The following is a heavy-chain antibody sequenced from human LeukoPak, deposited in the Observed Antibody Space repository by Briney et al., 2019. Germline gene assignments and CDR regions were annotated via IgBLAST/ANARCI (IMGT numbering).Heavy chain of an antibody. Sequence: GGSLRLSCAASGFTFSSYGMHWVRQAPGKGLEWVAVISYDGSNKYHADSVKGRFTISRDNSKNTLYLQMNSLRAEDTAVYYCAKDLGCSGGSCYYYYYGMDVWGQGTTVTVSS. CDR2: ISYDGSNK. D-gene: IGHD2-15*01. J-gene: IGHJ6*02. CDR3: AKDLGCSGGSCYYYYYGMDV. V-gene: IGHV3-30*18. CDR1: GFTFSSYG.